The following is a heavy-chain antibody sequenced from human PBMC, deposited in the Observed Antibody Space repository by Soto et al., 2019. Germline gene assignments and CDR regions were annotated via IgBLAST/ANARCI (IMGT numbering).Heavy chain of an antibody. Sequence: HPGGSLRLSCVASGFTLTDYSINWVRQAPGKGLEWVAYISSSSSPIYYADSVKGRFAISRDNAKNSGYLQMNSLTDEDTAVYYCARDGGGESSGSTHYHYYGMDVWGRGAPVTVSS. CDR2: ISSSSSPI. CDR3: ARDGGGESSGSTHYHYYGMDV. V-gene: IGHV3-48*02. D-gene: IGHD6-19*01. CDR1: GFTLTDYS. J-gene: IGHJ6*02.